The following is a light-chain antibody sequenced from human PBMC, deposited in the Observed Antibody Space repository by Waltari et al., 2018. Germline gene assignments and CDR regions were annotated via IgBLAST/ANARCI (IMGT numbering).Light chain of an antibody. V-gene: IGKV1-17*03. J-gene: IGKJ4*01. CDR1: QDISNY. Sequence: DIQMTQSPSAMSASVGDRVTITCRANQDISNYLAWFQQKAGKVPKRLIYAASDLQSGVPSRFSGSGSGTEFTLTISNLRPEDFATYYCLQHHTYPLTFGGGTKVEI. CDR3: LQHHTYPLT. CDR2: AAS.